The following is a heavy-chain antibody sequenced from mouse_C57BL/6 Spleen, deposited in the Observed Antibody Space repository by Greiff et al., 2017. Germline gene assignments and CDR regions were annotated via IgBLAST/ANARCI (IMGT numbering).Heavy chain of an antibody. V-gene: IGHV1-74*01. CDR3: ASTHLDY. CDR2: IHPSDSYT. J-gene: IGHJ2*01. D-gene: IGHD5-1*01. CDR1: GYTFTSYW. Sequence: QVQLQQPGAELVKPGASVKLSCKASGYTFTSYWMHWVKQRPGQGLEWIGEIHPSDSYTNYNQKFKGKATLTVDTSSSTAYMQLSSLTSEDSAGYNCASTHLDYWGQGTTLTVSS.